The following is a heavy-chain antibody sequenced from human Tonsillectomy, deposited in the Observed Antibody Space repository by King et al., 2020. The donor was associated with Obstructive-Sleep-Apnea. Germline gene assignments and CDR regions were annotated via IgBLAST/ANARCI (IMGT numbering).Heavy chain of an antibody. CDR1: GGSISSSSYY. J-gene: IGHJ3*02. V-gene: IGHV4-39*07. CDR2: IYYSGST. Sequence: QLQESGPGLVKPSENLSLTCTVSGGSISSSSYYWGWIRQPPGKGLEWIGSIYYSGSTYYNPSLKSRVTISVDTSKNQFSLKLSSVTAADTAVYYCARDMYYYDSSGYYAFDIWGQGTMVTVSS. D-gene: IGHD3-22*01. CDR3: ARDMYYYDSSGYYAFDI.